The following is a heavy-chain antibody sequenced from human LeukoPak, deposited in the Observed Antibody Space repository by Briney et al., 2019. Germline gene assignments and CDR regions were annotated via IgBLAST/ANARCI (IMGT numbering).Heavy chain of an antibody. J-gene: IGHJ4*02. CDR2: IYHSGNT. Sequence: SETLSLTCSVSGYSISSGYYWGWIRQPPGKGLEWIGSIYHSGNTYYNPSLKSRVTISVDTSKNQFSLKLSSVTAADTAVYYCASQDYGSGRGYYFDYWGQGTLVTVSS. CDR1: GYSISSGYY. V-gene: IGHV4-38-2*02. D-gene: IGHD3-10*01. CDR3: ASQDYGSGRGYYFDY.